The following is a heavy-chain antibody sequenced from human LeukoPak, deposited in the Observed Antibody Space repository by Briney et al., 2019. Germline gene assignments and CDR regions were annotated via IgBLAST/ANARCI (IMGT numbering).Heavy chain of an antibody. V-gene: IGHV4-59*01. D-gene: IGHD5-18*01. J-gene: IGHJ3*02. CDR1: GGSISSYY. CDR2: IYYSGST. Sequence: PSETLSLTCTVSGGSISSYYWSWIRQPPGKGLEWIGYIYYSGSTNYNPSLKSRVTISVDTSKNQFSLKLSSVTAADTAVYYCAREAWVTRGSFDIWGQGTMVTVSS. CDR3: AREAWVTRGSFDI.